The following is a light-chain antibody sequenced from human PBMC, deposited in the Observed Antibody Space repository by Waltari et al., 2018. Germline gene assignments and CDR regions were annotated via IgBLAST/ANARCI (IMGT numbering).Light chain of an antibody. CDR2: LGS. CDR1: QSLLLSNGYNY. V-gene: IGKV2-28*01. CDR3: MQGLQTLPLT. J-gene: IGKJ4*01. Sequence: EIVMTQSPLSLPVTPGEPASISCRSSQSLLLSNGYNYLVWYLQKPGQSPHLLIYLGSNRASGVPDRFSGSGSGTDFTLKISRVEAEDVGVYYCMQGLQTLPLTFGGGTRVEI.